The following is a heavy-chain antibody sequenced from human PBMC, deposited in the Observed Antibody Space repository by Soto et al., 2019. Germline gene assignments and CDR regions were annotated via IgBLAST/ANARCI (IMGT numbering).Heavy chain of an antibody. Sequence: QITLKESGPTLVKPTQTLTLTCTFSGFSLSTSGVGVGWIRQPPGKALEWLALIYWDDDKRYSPSLKGRLTITKDTSKNQVVLTMTNMDPVDTATYYCAHAEGYCISTSCYAFDYWGQGTLVTVSS. CDR2: IYWDDDK. J-gene: IGHJ4*02. D-gene: IGHD2-2*01. CDR1: GFSLSTSGVG. CDR3: AHAEGYCISTSCYAFDY. V-gene: IGHV2-5*02.